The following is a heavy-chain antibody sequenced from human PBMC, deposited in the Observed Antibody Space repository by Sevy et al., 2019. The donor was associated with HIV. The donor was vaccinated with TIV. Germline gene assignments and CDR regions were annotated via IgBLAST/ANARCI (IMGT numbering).Heavy chain of an antibody. CDR1: GFAFYDYS. Sequence: GGSLRLSCGASGFAFYDYSMSWIRQAPGKGLEWVATLSFGCGKINYADSVKGRFTISRDNSKNSFYLQMDNLRVEDTALYYCAREGCTRPHDYWGQGTRVTVSS. D-gene: IGHD2-8*01. J-gene: IGHJ4*02. CDR3: AREGCTRPHDY. CDR2: LSFGCGKI. V-gene: IGHV3-23*01.